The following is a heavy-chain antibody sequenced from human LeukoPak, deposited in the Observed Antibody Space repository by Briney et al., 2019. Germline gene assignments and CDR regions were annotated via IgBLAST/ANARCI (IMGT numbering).Heavy chain of an antibody. J-gene: IGHJ4*02. V-gene: IGHV3-23*01. D-gene: IGHD6-19*01. CDR3: AKGSPVSGWYVGDY. CDR2: ISGSGGST. Sequence: KPGGSLRLSCAASGFTFSSYAMSGVRQAPGKGLEWVSAISGSGGSTYYADSVKGRFTISRDNSKNTLYLQMNSLRAEDTAVYYCAKGSPVSGWYVGDYWGQGTLVTVSS. CDR1: GFTFSSYA.